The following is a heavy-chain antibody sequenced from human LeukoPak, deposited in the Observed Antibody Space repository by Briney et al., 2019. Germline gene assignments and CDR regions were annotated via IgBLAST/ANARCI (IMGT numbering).Heavy chain of an antibody. Sequence: GGSLRLSCAASGFTFSDYYMSWIRQAPGKGLEWVSYISSSGSTIYYADSVKGRFTISRDNAKNSLYLQMNSLRAEDTALYYCAKDIQQWLYYFDYWGQGTLVTVSS. CDR2: ISSSGSTI. CDR3: AKDIQQWLYYFDY. V-gene: IGHV3-11*01. D-gene: IGHD6-19*01. J-gene: IGHJ4*02. CDR1: GFTFSDYY.